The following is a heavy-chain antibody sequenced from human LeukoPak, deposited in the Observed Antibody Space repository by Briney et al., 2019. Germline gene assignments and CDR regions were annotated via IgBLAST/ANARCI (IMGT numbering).Heavy chain of an antibody. V-gene: IGHV4-4*07. J-gene: IGHJ6*03. D-gene: IGHD3-16*02. CDR1: GGSISSYY. CDR2: IHVSGST. Sequence: SETLSLTCTVSGGSISSYYWSWIRQPAGKGLEWVGRIHVSGSTNHNLSLKSRVTMSVDRSKNQISLKLNSVTAADTAVYYCAREIVTVPYYMDVWGKGPRSPSP. CDR3: AREIVTVPYYMDV.